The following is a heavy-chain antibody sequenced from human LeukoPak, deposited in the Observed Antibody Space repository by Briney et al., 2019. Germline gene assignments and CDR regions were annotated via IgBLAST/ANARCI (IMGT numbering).Heavy chain of an antibody. CDR3: ARVAVPYYYDSSGYRTYFDY. J-gene: IGHJ4*02. V-gene: IGHV1-2*02. Sequence: GASVKVSCKASGYTFTGYYMHWVRQAPGQGREWMGWINPNSGGTNYAQKFQGRVTMTRDTSISTAYMELSRLRSDDTAVYYCARVAVPYYYDSSGYRTYFDYWGQGTLVTVSS. CDR2: INPNSGGT. CDR1: GYTFTGYY. D-gene: IGHD3-22*01.